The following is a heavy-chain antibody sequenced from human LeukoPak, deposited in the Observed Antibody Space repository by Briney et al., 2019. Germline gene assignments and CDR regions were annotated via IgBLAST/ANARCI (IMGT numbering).Heavy chain of an antibody. J-gene: IGHJ6*03. CDR1: GYTFTSYG. CDR3: ARAGVNYAHYYYMDV. Sequence: ASVKVSCKASGYTFTSYGISWVRQAPGQGLEWMGWISTYNGNTNYAQKFQGRVTMTRNTSISTAYMELSSLTSEDTAIYYCARAGVNYAHYYYMDVWGKGTTVTVS. V-gene: IGHV1-18*01. D-gene: IGHD1-7*01. CDR2: ISTYNGNT.